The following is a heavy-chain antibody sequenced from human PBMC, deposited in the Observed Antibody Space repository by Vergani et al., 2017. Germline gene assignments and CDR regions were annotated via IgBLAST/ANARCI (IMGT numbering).Heavy chain of an antibody. CDR2: IYTSGST. CDR3: ARRSAGYGSSWYDY. D-gene: IGHD6-13*01. Sequence: QVQLQESGPGLVKPSQTLSLTCTVSGGSISSGSYYWSWIRQPAGKGLVWIGRIYTSGSTNYNPSLKGRVTMSVDTSKNQFSRKLSSVTAAETAVYYCARRSAGYGSSWYDYWGQGALVSVSS. J-gene: IGHJ4*02. CDR1: GGSISSGSYY. V-gene: IGHV4-61*02.